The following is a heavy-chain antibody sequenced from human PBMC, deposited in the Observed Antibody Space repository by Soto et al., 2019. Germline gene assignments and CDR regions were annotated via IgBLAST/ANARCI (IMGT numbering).Heavy chain of an antibody. CDR3: AKFLVETGSNSGWPWSFHY. CDR1: GFTFSNYA. D-gene: IGHD6-25*01. CDR2: ISGSGGTT. V-gene: IGHV3-23*01. Sequence: EVQLLESGGGLVQPGRSLRLSCAASGFTFSNYAMRWVRQAPGQGLDWVSAISGSGGTTYYADSVKGRFTISRDNSKNTLFLQMNSLRAEDAAVYYCAKFLVETGSNSGWPWSFHYWGQGTLVTVSS. J-gene: IGHJ4*02.